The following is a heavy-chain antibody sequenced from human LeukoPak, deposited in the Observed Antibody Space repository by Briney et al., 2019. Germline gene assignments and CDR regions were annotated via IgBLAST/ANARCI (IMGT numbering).Heavy chain of an antibody. CDR2: IKQDGSEK. Sequence: GGSLRLSCAASGFTFNSYWMSWVRQAPGKGLEWVANIKQDGSEKYYVDSVKGRFTISRDNAKNSLYLQMNSLRAEDTAVYYCAKLPLGPYCSGGSCYSWFDPWGQGTLVTVSS. D-gene: IGHD2-15*01. J-gene: IGHJ5*02. CDR1: GFTFNSYW. CDR3: AKLPLGPYCSGGSCYSWFDP. V-gene: IGHV3-7*03.